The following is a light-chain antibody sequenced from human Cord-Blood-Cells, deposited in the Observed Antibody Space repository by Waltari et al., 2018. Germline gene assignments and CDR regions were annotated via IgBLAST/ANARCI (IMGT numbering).Light chain of an antibody. Sequence: QSALTQPASVPGSRGQSITISCTGTSSESGGYNAVSWYQQHPGKAPKLMIYEVSNRPSGVSNRFSGSKSGNTASLTISGLQAEDEADYYCSSYTSSSTYVFGTGTKVTVL. CDR2: EVS. J-gene: IGLJ1*01. CDR1: SSESGGYNA. CDR3: SSYTSSSTYV. V-gene: IGLV2-14*01.